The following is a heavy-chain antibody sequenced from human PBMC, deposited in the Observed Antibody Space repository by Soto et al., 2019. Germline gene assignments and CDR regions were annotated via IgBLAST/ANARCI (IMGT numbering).Heavy chain of an antibody. CDR3: AKDLWGIVVVTATGYGMDV. CDR2: ISYDGSNK. CDR1: GFTFSSYG. Sequence: GGSLRLSCAASGFTFSSYGMHWVRQAPGKGLEWVAVISYDGSNKYYADSVKGRFTISRDNSKNTLYLQMNSLRAEDTAVYYCAKDLWGIVVVTATGYGMDVWGQGTTVTVSS. D-gene: IGHD2-21*02. J-gene: IGHJ6*02. V-gene: IGHV3-30*18.